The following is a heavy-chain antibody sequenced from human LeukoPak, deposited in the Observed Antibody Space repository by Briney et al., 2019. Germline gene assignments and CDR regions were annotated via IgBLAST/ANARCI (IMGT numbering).Heavy chain of an antibody. D-gene: IGHD3-10*01. CDR1: GFTFSSYV. J-gene: IGHJ6*02. CDR2: ISYDGSNQ. Sequence: PGGSLRLSCAASGFTFSSYVIHWVRQAPGKGLEWVAMISYDGSNQYYADSVKGRFTISRDNSKNTLYLQMNSLKTEDTAVYYCAKDYYGSGSSSCGMDVWGQGTTVTVSS. CDR3: AKDYYGSGSSSCGMDV. V-gene: IGHV3-30-3*01.